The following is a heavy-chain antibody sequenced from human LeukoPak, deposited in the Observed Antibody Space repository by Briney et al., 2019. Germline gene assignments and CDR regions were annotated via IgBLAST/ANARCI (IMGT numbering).Heavy chain of an antibody. J-gene: IGHJ6*03. D-gene: IGHD6-13*01. Sequence: PGGSLRLSCAASEFSVGSNYMTWVRQAPGKGLEWVSLIYSGGSTYYADSVKGRFTISRDNSKNTLYLQMNSLRAEDTAVYYCARVKGSSSWTGYYYYMDVWGKGTTVTISS. CDR3: ARVKGSSSWTGYYYYMDV. V-gene: IGHV3-66*01. CDR2: IYSGGST. CDR1: EFSVGSNY.